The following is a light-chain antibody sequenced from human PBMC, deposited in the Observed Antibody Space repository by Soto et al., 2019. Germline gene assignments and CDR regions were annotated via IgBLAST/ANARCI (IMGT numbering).Light chain of an antibody. CDR1: SSDVGSYNL. J-gene: IGLJ2*01. Sequence: QSALTQPASVSGSPGQSITISCTGTSSDVGSYNLVSWYQQHPGKAPKLMIYEASQRPSGVSNRFSGSKSGNTASLTISGLQAEDEADYYCCSYAGSGNVVFGGGTQLTVL. CDR2: EAS. V-gene: IGLV2-23*01. CDR3: CSYAGSGNVV.